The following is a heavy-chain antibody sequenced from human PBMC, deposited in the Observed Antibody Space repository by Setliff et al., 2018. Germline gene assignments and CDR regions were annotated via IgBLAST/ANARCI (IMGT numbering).Heavy chain of an antibody. CDR2: IYNSDSA. V-gene: IGHV3-53*01. D-gene: IGHD2-21*01. CDR1: GFIVSDKH. Sequence: AGGTLRLSCVVSGFIVSDKHMTWVRQAPGKGPEWVSVIYNSDSAYYADSVKGRFTISRDDSKNTVYLQMNNLRAEDTAVYYCARDLCNWFDSWGQGTLVTVSS. CDR3: ARDLCNWFDS. J-gene: IGHJ5*01.